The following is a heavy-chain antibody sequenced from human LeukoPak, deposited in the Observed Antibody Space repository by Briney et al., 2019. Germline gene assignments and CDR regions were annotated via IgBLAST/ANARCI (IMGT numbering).Heavy chain of an antibody. CDR1: GASIRSYY. CDR2: ISSTGGT. J-gene: IGHJ4*02. D-gene: IGHD3-10*01. V-gene: IGHV4-4*09. Sequence: RSSETLSLTCSVSGASIRSYYWSWIRQPPGKGLEWIGYISSTGGTNCNPSLTSRATVSVDTSKNLFSLELESVTAADTAVYFCARRSVTRWYYSDWGQGTLVTVSS. CDR3: ARRSVTRWYYSD.